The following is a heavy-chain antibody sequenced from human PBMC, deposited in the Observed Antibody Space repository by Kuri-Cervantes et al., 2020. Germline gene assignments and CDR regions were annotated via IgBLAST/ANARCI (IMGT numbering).Heavy chain of an antibody. CDR2: IKQDGSEK. CDR1: GFTFSSYG. Sequence: GGSLRLSCAASGFTFSSYGMHWVRQAPGKGLEWVANIKQDGSEKYYVDSVKGRFTVSRDNAKNSLYLQMDSLRAEDTALYYCARGVVHFDYWGQGTLVTVSS. V-gene: IGHV3-7*04. CDR3: ARGVVHFDY. D-gene: IGHD3-10*01. J-gene: IGHJ4*02.